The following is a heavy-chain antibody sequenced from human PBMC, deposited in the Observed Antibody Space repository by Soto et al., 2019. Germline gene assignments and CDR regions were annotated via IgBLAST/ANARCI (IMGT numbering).Heavy chain of an antibody. CDR3: ARDARQFGYGMDV. V-gene: IGHV3-21*01. J-gene: IGHJ6*02. CDR1: GFTFSSYS. D-gene: IGHD3-16*01. Sequence: EVQLVESGGGLVKPGGSLRLSCAASGFTFSSYSMNWVRQAPGKGLEWDSSISSSSSYIYYADSVKGRFTISRDNAKNSLYLQMNSLRAEDTAVYYCARDARQFGYGMDVWGQGTTVTVSS. CDR2: ISSSSSYI.